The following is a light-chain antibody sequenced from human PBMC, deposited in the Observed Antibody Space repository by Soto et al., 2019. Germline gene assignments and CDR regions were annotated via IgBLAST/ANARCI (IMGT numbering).Light chain of an antibody. CDR1: GSNIGAGYD. V-gene: IGLV1-40*01. Sequence: QAVVTQPPSVSGAPGQRVTISCTGSGSNIGAGYDVHWYQQLPGTAPKILIYGNSNRPSGVPDRFSGSKSGTSASLAITGLQAEDEADYYCQSYDSSLSVVFGGGTKLTVL. CDR3: QSYDSSLSVV. CDR2: GNS. J-gene: IGLJ2*01.